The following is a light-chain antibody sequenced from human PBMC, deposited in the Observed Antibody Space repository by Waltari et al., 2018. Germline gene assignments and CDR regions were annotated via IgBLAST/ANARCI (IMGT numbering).Light chain of an antibody. J-gene: IGLJ3*02. V-gene: IGLV3-19*01. CDR1: SLRNYY. CDR3: NSRDSSGNLVV. Sequence: SSELTQDPAVSVALGQTVRITCQGDSLRNYYATWYQQKPGQAPILVIYDKNNRPSRIPYRFSGSPSVNTASLTITWAQAEDEADYYCNSRDSSGNLVVFGGGTKLTVL. CDR2: DKN.